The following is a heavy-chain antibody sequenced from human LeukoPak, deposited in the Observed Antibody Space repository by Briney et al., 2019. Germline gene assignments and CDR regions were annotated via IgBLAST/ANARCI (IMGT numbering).Heavy chain of an antibody. CDR2: ISSSSSYT. Sequence: PGGSLRLSCAASGFTFSSYSMNWVRQAPGKGLEWVSSISSSSSYTYYADSVKGRFTISRDNAKNSLYLQMNSLRAEDTAVYYCARKYSGSYHFDYWGQGTLVTVSS. D-gene: IGHD1-26*01. CDR1: GFTFSSYS. V-gene: IGHV3-21*01. J-gene: IGHJ4*02. CDR3: ARKYSGSYHFDY.